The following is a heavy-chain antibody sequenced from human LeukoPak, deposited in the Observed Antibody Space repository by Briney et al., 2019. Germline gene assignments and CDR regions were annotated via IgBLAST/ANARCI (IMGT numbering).Heavy chain of an antibody. CDR3: ATVSRLWWRLDY. CDR2: IYYSGST. Sequence: SETLSLTCTVSGGSISSSSYYWGWIRQPPGRGLEWIGSIYYSGSTYYNPSLKSRVTISVDTSKNQFSLKLSSVTAADTAVYYCATVSRLWWRLDYWGQGTLVTVSS. D-gene: IGHD2-21*01. CDR1: GGSISSSSYY. J-gene: IGHJ4*02. V-gene: IGHV4-39*01.